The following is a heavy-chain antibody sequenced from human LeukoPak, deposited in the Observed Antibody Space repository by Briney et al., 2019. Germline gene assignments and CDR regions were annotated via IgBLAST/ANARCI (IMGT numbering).Heavy chain of an antibody. J-gene: IGHJ4*02. CDR3: ARIRSYYFDY. CDR1: RCSIRSHF. Sequence: SETLSLTCTVSRCSIRSHFWSWIRQPAGKGLEWSGYIYYSGSTNYKPSLKSRVTIAVDTSKNQFSLRLSSVTAADTAVYYCARIRSYYFDYWGQGTLVTVSS. D-gene: IGHD1-26*01. CDR2: IYYSGST. V-gene: IGHV4-59*11.